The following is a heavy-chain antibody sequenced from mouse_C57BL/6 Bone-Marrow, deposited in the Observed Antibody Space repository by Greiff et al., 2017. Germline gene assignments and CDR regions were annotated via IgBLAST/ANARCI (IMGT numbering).Heavy chain of an antibody. Sequence: QVQLQQPGAELVKPGASVKLSCKASGYTFTGYWMHWVKQRPGQGLEWIGMIHPNSGSTNYNEKFKSKATLTVDKSSSTAYMQLSSLTSEDSAVYYCARRAYYYGSSSDFDYWGQGTTLTVSS. V-gene: IGHV1-64*01. J-gene: IGHJ2*01. CDR3: ARRAYYYGSSSDFDY. CDR2: IHPNSGST. D-gene: IGHD1-1*01. CDR1: GYTFTGYW.